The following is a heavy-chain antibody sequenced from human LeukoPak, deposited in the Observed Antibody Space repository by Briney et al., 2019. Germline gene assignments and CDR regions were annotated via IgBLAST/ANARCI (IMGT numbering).Heavy chain of an antibody. CDR1: GYTFTSYD. J-gene: IGHJ4*02. CDR2: INPNSGGT. D-gene: IGHD2-2*01. CDR3: ASTLGYCSSTSCPYSDY. Sequence: ASVKVSCKASGYTFTSYDINWVRQAPGQGLEWMGWINPNSGGTNYAQKFQGRVTMTRDTSISTAYMELSRLRSDDTAVYYCASTLGYCSSTSCPYSDYWGQGTLVTVSS. V-gene: IGHV1-2*02.